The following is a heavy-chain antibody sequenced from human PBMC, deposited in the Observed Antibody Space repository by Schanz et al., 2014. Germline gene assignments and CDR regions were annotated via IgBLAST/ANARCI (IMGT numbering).Heavy chain of an antibody. CDR2: IMPLRGIG. D-gene: IGHD1-26*01. CDR1: GDTFSKYN. V-gene: IGHV1-69*02. J-gene: IGHJ6*02. CDR3: TRRRRADPNGFDV. Sequence: QVQLVQSGPEVKKPGSSVKVSCQAFGDTFSKYNIMWVRQVPGQGLEWLGRIMPLRGIGNNAWKFQDRLTITADKSRNITYMELISLGTEDTAVYYCTRRRRADPNGFDVWGQGTTVTVS.